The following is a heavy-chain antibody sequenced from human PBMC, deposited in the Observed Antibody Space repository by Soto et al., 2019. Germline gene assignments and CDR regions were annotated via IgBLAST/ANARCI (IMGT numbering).Heavy chain of an antibody. CDR2: INPSGGST. J-gene: IGHJ1*01. Sequence: ASVKVSCKASGYTFTSYYMHWVRQAPGQGLEWMGIINPSGGSTSYAQKFQGRVTMTRDTSTSTVYMELSSLRSEDTAVYYCARGQQWLVRGEYFQHWGQGTLVTVSS. V-gene: IGHV1-46*01. CDR3: ARGQQWLVRGEYFQH. CDR1: GYTFTSYY. D-gene: IGHD6-19*01.